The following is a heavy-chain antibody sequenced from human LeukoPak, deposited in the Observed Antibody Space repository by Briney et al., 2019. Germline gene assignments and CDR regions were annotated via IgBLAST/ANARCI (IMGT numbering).Heavy chain of an antibody. CDR3: ARVHYYYYGMDV. J-gene: IGHJ6*02. CDR2: IKKDGSET. CDR1: GFTFSTSW. Sequence: GGSLRLSCAASGFTFSTSWISWVRQVPGKGLEWVANIKKDGSETYYVDSVKGRFTISRDNAKNSLYLQMNSLRAEDTAVYYCARVHYYYYGMDVWGQGTTVTVSS. V-gene: IGHV3-7*01.